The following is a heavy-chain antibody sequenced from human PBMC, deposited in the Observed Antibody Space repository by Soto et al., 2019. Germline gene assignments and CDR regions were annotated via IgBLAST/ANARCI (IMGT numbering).Heavy chain of an antibody. CDR1: GFTFSNVW. CDR2: IKSKIDGETT. Sequence: EAQLVESGGGLVKPGGSLRLSCAASGFTFSNVWMHWVRQAPGKGLEWVGRIKSKIDGETTDYAAPVKGRFAVSRDDSKNTRYRQMNSLQTEDTAVYYCTPLALKYGRGWYDFSDWGQGTLVTVSP. D-gene: IGHD6-19*01. J-gene: IGHJ4*02. CDR3: TPLALKYGRGWYDFSD. V-gene: IGHV3-15*07.